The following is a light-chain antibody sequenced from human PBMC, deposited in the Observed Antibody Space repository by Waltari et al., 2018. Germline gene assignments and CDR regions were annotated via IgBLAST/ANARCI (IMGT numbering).Light chain of an antibody. V-gene: IGLV3-25*03. J-gene: IGLJ2*01. CDR3: QSADSSGTYKV. Sequence: SYELTQPPSVSVSPGQTARLTCSGDALPKQYAYWYQQKPGHAPVLVIYKDRERPSGIPERFSGSSSGTTVTLTISGVQAEDEADYYCQSADSSGTYKVFGGGTKLTVL. CDR1: ALPKQY. CDR2: KDR.